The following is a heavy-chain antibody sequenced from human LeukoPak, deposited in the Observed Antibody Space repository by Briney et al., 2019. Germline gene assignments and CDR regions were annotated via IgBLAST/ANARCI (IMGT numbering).Heavy chain of an antibody. V-gene: IGHV1-46*01. J-gene: IGHJ4*02. CDR3: ARERGGSGWYEYYFDY. D-gene: IGHD6-19*01. Sequence: ASVKVSCKASGYTFTSYYMHWVRQAPGQGLEWMGIINPSGGSTSYAQKFQGRVTMTRDTSRSTVYMELSSLRSEDTAVYYCARERGGSGWYEYYFDYWGQGTLVTVSS. CDR2: INPSGGST. CDR1: GYTFTSYY.